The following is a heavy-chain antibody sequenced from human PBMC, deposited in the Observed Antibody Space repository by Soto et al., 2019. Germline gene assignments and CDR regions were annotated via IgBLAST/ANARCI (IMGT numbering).Heavy chain of an antibody. J-gene: IGHJ6*03. CDR1: GFTFSSYA. Sequence: EGSLRLSCAASGFTFSSYAMSWVRQAPGKGLEWVSAISGSGGSTYYADSVKGRFTISRDNSKNTLYLQMNSLRAKDTAVYYCASTIFGVVGAWDYYYYMDVWGKGTTVTVSS. CDR3: ASTIFGVVGAWDYYYYMDV. CDR2: ISGSGGST. D-gene: IGHD3-3*01. V-gene: IGHV3-23*01.